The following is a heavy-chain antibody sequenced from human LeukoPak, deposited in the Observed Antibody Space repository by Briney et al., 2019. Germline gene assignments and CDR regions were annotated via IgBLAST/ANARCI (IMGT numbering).Heavy chain of an antibody. D-gene: IGHD7-27*01. CDR3: AKDFNWGFDY. Sequence: GGSLRLSCAASGFTFSSYGMHWVRQAPGKGLEWVAFAHYDGSNKYYADSVKGRFTISRDNPRSTLSLHMNSLRAEDTAVYYCAKDFNWGFDYWGQGILVTVSS. J-gene: IGHJ4*02. V-gene: IGHV3-30*02. CDR2: AHYDGSNK. CDR1: GFTFSSYG.